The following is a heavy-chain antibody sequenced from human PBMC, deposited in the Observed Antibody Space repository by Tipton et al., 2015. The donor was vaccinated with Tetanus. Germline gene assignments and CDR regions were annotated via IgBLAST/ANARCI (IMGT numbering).Heavy chain of an antibody. V-gene: IGHV3-21*01. Sequence: SLRLSCAASGFTFRSYTLNWVRQAPGKGLEWVSSISGNSNYIYYADSVKGRFTISRDNAKNSVYLQMNSLRAEDTAVYYCARDPFLGIGTHWVQGTLVTVSS. CDR2: ISGNSNYI. CDR3: ARDPFLGIGTH. CDR1: GFTFRSYT. D-gene: IGHD2-21*01. J-gene: IGHJ4*02.